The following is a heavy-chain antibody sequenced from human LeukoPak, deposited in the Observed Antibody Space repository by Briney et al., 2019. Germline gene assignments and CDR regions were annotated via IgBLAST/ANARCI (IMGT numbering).Heavy chain of an antibody. CDR2: INHSGST. CDR1: GGSFSGYY. CDR3: ARPGLQTYYYDSSGYYYVD. Sequence: PSETLSLTCAVYGGSFSGYYWSWIRQPPGKGLEWIGEINHSGSTNYNPSLKSRVTISVDTSKNQFSLKLSSVTAADRAVYYCARPGLQTYYYDSSGYYYVDWGQGTLVTVSS. J-gene: IGHJ4*02. V-gene: IGHV4-34*01. D-gene: IGHD3-22*01.